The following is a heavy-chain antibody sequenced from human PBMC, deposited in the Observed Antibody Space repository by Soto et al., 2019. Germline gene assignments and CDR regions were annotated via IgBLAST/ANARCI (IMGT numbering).Heavy chain of an antibody. CDR1: GFTFSSYA. CDR2: ISSSGGST. Sequence: GGSLRLSCSASGFTFSSYAMSWVRQAPGKGLEWVSAISSSGGSTYYADSVKGRFTISRDNSKNTLYLQMNSLRAEDTAVYYCAKQSYDFWSGYSFSWFDPWGQGTLVTVSS. D-gene: IGHD3-3*01. CDR3: AKQSYDFWSGYSFSWFDP. V-gene: IGHV3-23*01. J-gene: IGHJ5*02.